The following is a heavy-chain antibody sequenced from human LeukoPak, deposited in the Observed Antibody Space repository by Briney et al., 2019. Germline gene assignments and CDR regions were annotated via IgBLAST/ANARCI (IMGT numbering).Heavy chain of an antibody. J-gene: IGHJ6*02. D-gene: IGHD5-12*01. Sequence: ASVKVSCKASGYTFTGYYMHWVRQAPGQGLEWMGWINPNSGGTNYAQKFQGRVTMTRDTSISTAYMELSRLRSDDTAVYYCARGGYPRSLYYYYDMDVWGQGTTVTVSS. CDR2: INPNSGGT. CDR1: GYTFTGYY. CDR3: ARGGYPRSLYYYYDMDV. V-gene: IGHV1-2*02.